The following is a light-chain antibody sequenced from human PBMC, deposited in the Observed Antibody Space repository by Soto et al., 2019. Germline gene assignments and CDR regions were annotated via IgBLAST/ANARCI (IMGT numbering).Light chain of an antibody. V-gene: IGKV3-20*01. J-gene: IGKJ2*01. CDR1: QSVSRSY. CDR2: GAS. Sequence: EIVLTQSPGTLSLSPGGRATLSCRASQSVSRSYLAWYQQKPGQAPRLLIYGASSRATGIPDRFTGSGSGTAFTLTISRLEPEDFAVYYCQQYGSSPYTFGQGTKLEIK. CDR3: QQYGSSPYT.